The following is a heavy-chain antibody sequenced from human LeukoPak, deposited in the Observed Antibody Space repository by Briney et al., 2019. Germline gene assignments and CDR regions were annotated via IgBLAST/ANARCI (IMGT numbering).Heavy chain of an antibody. CDR3: ARRATTARGYSYGLDY. V-gene: IGHV4-59*01. D-gene: IGHD5-18*01. CDR1: GGSISSYY. J-gene: IGHJ4*02. Sequence: SETLSLTCTVSGGSISSYYWSWIRQPPGKGLEWIGYIYYSGGTNYNPSLKSRVTISVDTSKNQFSLKLSSVTAADTAVYYCARRATTARGYSYGLDYWGQGTLVTVSS. CDR2: IYYSGGT.